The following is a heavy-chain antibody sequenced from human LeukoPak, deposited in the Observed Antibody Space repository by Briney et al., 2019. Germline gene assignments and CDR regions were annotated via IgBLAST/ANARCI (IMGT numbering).Heavy chain of an antibody. CDR3: ARHGSVRSPLGP. V-gene: IGHV1-8*01. CDR2: MNPNSGNT. Sequence: ASVKVSCKASGYTFTSYDINWVRQATGQGLEWVGWMNPNSGNTGYAQKFQGGVTMTRNTSISTAYMELSSLRSEDTAVYYCARHGSVRSPLGPWGQGTLVTVSS. CDR1: GYTFTSYD. J-gene: IGHJ5*02. D-gene: IGHD3-10*01.